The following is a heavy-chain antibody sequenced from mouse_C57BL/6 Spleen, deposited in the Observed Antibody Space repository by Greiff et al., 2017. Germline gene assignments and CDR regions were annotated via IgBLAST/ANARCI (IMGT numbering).Heavy chain of an antibody. D-gene: IGHD1-2*01. CDR1: GYTFTSYW. CDR3: ATAYDRYWYFDV. Sequence: QVQLQQPGAELVKPGASVKLSCKASGYTFTSYWMHWVKQRPGQGLEWIGMIHPNSGSTNYNEKFKSKATLTVDKSSSTAYMQLSSLTSEDSAVYYCATAYDRYWYFDVWGTGTTVTVSS. V-gene: IGHV1-64*01. CDR2: IHPNSGST. J-gene: IGHJ1*03.